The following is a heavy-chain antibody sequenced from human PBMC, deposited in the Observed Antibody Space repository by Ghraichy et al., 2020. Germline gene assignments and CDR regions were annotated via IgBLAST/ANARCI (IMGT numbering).Heavy chain of an antibody. V-gene: IGHV4-34*01. CDR2: INHSGST. J-gene: IGHJ4*02. CDR3: ARHRGPGYSSSWYLVGPYYFDY. CDR1: GGSFSGYY. Sequence: SQTLSLTCAVYGGSFSGYYWSWIRQPPGKGLEWIGEINHSGSTNYNPSLKSRVTISVDTSKNQFSLKLSSVTAADTAVYYCARHRGPGYSSSWYLVGPYYFDYWGQGTLVTVSS. D-gene: IGHD6-13*01.